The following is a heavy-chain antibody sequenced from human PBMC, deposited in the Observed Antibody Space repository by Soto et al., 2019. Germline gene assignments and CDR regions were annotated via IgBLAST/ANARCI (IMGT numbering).Heavy chain of an antibody. CDR1: GGSISSYY. CDR3: ARDTRGIAVAAPRWFDP. CDR2: IYYSGST. D-gene: IGHD6-19*01. V-gene: IGHV4-59*01. Sequence: ASETLSLTCTASGGSISSYYWSWIRQPPGKGLEWIGYIYYSGSTNYNPSLKSRVTISVDTSKNQFSLKLSSVTAADTAVYYCARDTRGIAVAAPRWFDPWGQGTLVTVSS. J-gene: IGHJ5*02.